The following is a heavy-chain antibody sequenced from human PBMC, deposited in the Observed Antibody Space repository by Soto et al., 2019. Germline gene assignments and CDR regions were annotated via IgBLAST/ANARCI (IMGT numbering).Heavy chain of an antibody. CDR2: ISGSGGST. V-gene: IGHV3-23*01. J-gene: IGHJ4*02. CDR1: GFTFSSYA. CDR3: AKDWGSRGYSYGYDY. Sequence: PGGSLRLSCAASGFTFSSYAMSWVRQAPGKGLEWVSAISGSGGSTYYADSVKGRFTISRDNSKNTLYLQMNSLRAEDTAVYYCAKDWGSRGYSYGYDYWGQGTLVTVSS. D-gene: IGHD5-18*01.